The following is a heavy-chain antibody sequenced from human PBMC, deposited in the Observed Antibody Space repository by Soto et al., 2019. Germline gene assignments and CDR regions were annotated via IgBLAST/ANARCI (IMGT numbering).Heavy chain of an antibody. CDR1: GYTFSDYD. Sequence: QVQLVQSGAEVRKPGGSVKVSCKASGYTFSDYDIGWVRQATGQGLEWMGWMNPNSANTGYAQKFQGRVTMTRDTSISAAYMELHSLTSDDTAVYYCGRAIRNRLFSDSWGQGTLVTVSS. D-gene: IGHD2-21*01. CDR2: MNPNSANT. V-gene: IGHV1-8*01. J-gene: IGHJ4*02. CDR3: GRAIRNRLFSDS.